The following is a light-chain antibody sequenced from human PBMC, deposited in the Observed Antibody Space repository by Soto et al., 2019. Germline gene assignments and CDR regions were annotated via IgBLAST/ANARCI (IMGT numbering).Light chain of an antibody. CDR3: QQYYSYPLLT. CDR1: QGISSY. Sequence: AIRMTQSPSSLSASTGDRVTITCRASQGISSYLAWYQQKPGKAPKLLIYAASTLQSGVPSRFSGSGSGTDFTLTISCLQSEDFVTYYCQQYYSYPLLTFGGGTKVEIK. CDR2: AAS. V-gene: IGKV1-8*01. J-gene: IGKJ4*01.